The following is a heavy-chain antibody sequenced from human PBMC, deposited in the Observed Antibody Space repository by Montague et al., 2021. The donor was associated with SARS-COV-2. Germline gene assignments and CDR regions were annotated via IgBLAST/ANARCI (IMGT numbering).Heavy chain of an antibody. CDR1: GEPISGFF. J-gene: IGHJ4*02. CDR3: ARGVVAAPPMVDD. V-gene: IGHV4-4*07. CDR2: IYASGGT. Sequence: SETLSLTCSVSGEPISGFFWNWIRQPAGKGLEWIGRIYASGGTDYNPSLESRVTMSVDTSKNQFSLKVNSVTAADTAMYYCARGVVAAPPMVDDWGRGTLVTVSS. D-gene: IGHD2-15*01.